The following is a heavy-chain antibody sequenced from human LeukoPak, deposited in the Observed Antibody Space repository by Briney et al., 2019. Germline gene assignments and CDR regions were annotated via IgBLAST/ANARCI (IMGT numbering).Heavy chain of an antibody. CDR3: AKVHGWGRQLGYYLDY. D-gene: IGHD2-15*01. V-gene: IGHV3-33*06. Sequence: GRSLRLSCEPHGFTFSNYGMHWVRQPPGKGLEWVAFISYGETGKQYADSVKGRFAISRDDSKNTLFLQMNSLRDEDTAIYYCAKVHGWGRQLGYYLDYWGQGTLVTVSS. CDR1: GFTFSNYG. CDR2: ISYGETGK. J-gene: IGHJ4*02.